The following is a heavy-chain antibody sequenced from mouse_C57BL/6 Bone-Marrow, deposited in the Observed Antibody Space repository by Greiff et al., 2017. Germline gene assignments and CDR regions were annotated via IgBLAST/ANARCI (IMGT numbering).Heavy chain of an antibody. D-gene: IGHD2-4*01. CDR1: GFSLTSYG. CDR3: AKIDYDAVGYAMDY. CDR2: IWRGGST. J-gene: IGHJ4*01. V-gene: IGHV2-5*01. Sequence: QVHVKQSGPGLVQPSQSLSITCTVSGFSLTSYGVHWVRQSPGKGLEWLGVIWRGGSTDYNAAFMSRLSITKDNSKSQAFFKLNSLQADDTAIYYCAKIDYDAVGYAMDYWGQGTSVTVSS.